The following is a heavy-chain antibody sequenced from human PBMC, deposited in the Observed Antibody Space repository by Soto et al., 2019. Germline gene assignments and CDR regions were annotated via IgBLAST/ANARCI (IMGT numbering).Heavy chain of an antibody. CDR3: STRAYDTNGYYRFDP. Sequence: PSETLSLTCAVYGGSFSGHSWTWIRQSPGKRLEWIGDINHSGRVNYSPSLKSRVTISLDTSKNQFSLTLSAVTAADTAMYYCSTRAYDTNGYYRFDPWGQGTLVTVSS. J-gene: IGHJ5*01. CDR2: INHSGRV. CDR1: GGSFSGHS. D-gene: IGHD3-22*01. V-gene: IGHV4-34*01.